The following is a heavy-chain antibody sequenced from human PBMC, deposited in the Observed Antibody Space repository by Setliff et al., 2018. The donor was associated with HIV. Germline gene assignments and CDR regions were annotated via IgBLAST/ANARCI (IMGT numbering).Heavy chain of an antibody. CDR1: GYTFAAYY. CDR2: INSASGGT. Sequence: ASVKVSCKASGYTFAAYYIHWLRQAPGQGLEWMAWINSASGGTNYAQNFQGRVTVTRDTSINTVYLEVNGLKSDDTAVYYCARAGPYDILTGYYIYYFDYWGQGTLVTVSS. D-gene: IGHD3-9*01. V-gene: IGHV1-2*02. CDR3: ARAGPYDILTGYYIYYFDY. J-gene: IGHJ4*02.